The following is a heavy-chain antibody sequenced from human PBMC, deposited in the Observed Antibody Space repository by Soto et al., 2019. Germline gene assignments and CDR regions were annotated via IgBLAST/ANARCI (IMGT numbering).Heavy chain of an antibody. J-gene: IGHJ4*02. V-gene: IGHV1-18*01. CDR2: VNTYNGNP. D-gene: IGHD6-6*01. CDR3: ARDFQYSTDWQRFDS. CDR1: GYTFTNYA. Sequence: QVQLVQSGVEVKKPGASVKVSCKASGYTFTNYAISWVRQAPGRGLEWMGWVNTYNGNPNYAQIFQGRVTMTTDTSTGTAYMELRSLKSDDSAVYYCARDFQYSTDWQRFDSWGQGNLVTVSS.